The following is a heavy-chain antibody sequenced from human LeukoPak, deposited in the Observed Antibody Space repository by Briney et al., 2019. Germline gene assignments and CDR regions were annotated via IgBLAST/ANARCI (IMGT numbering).Heavy chain of an antibody. Sequence: GGSLRLSCVASGFTFSSFWMSWVRQAPGKGLEWVAKIIQDGSEKYYVDSVKGRFTISRDNAKNSLYLQMNSLRAEDTAVYYCARDSPGIMIFGVVTPNGGQGTLVTVSS. J-gene: IGHJ4*02. V-gene: IGHV3-7*05. CDR3: ARDSPGIMIFGVVTPN. D-gene: IGHD3-3*01. CDR1: GFTFSSFW. CDR2: IIQDGSEK.